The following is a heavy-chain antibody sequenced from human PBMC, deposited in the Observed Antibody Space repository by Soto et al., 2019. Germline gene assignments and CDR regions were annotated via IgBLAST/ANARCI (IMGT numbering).Heavy chain of an antibody. CDR2: IDHSGYT. V-gene: IGHV4-34*01. D-gene: IGHD2-2*01. CDR3: AQVRDSFDT. CDR1: GGSFSGYY. J-gene: IGHJ5*02. Sequence: LYLTGAVYGGSFSGYYWNWIRQPPGKGLEWIGEIDHSGYTNYNPSLKSRVTISVDTSKNQFSLRLTSVTAADTAVYDCAQVRDSFDTWGQGTMVTLAS.